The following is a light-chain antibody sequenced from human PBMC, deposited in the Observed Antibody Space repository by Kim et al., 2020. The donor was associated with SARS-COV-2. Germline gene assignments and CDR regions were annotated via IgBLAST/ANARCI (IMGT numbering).Light chain of an antibody. CDR1: SSDVGGYNY. V-gene: IGLV2-14*01. CDR2: EVN. J-gene: IGLJ1*01. Sequence: QSALTQPASMSGSPGQSITISCTGTSSDVGGYNYVSWYQQSPGKAPKLMIYEVNNRPSGVSNRFSGSKSGNTASLTISGLQAEDEADYYCSSYRSSSTLCVFGTGTKVTVL. CDR3: SSYRSSSTLCV.